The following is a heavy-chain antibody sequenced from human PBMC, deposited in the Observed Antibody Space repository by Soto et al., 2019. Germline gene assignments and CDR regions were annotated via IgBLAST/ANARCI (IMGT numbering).Heavy chain of an antibody. CDR2: IYYSGST. CDR1: GGSISSSSYY. J-gene: IGHJ5*01. CDR3: ARHWGTADPSSPSEFNWLDP. Sequence: SETLSLTCTVCGGSISSSSYYWGWIRQPPGKGLEWIGSIYYSGSTYYNPSLKSRVTISVDTSKNQFSLKLSYVTAADTAVYFCARHWGTADPSSPSEFNWLDPWGQGTLVTVSS. D-gene: IGHD6-13*01. V-gene: IGHV4-39*01.